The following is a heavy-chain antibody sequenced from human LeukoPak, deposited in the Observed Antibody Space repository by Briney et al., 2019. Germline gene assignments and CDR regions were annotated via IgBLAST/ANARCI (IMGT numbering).Heavy chain of an antibody. D-gene: IGHD3-22*01. Sequence: GESLKISCKGSGYSFTSYWIGWVRQMPGKGLEWMGIIYPGDSDTRYSPSFQGQVTISADKSISTAYLQRSSLKASDTAMYYCARQWGALYYYDSSGYHSPLDYWGQGTLVTVSS. V-gene: IGHV5-51*01. CDR1: GYSFTSYW. J-gene: IGHJ4*02. CDR2: IYPGDSDT. CDR3: ARQWGALYYYDSSGYHSPLDY.